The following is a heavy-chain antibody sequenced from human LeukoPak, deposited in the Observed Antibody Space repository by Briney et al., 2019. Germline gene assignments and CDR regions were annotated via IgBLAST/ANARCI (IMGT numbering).Heavy chain of an antibody. D-gene: IGHD6-19*01. Sequence: SVKVSCKASGGTFSSYAISWVRQAPGQGLEWMGGIIPIFGTANYAQKFQGRVTITADKSTSTAYMELSSLRSEDTAVYYCARDGDSSGWYRSYYFDYWGQGTLVTVSS. V-gene: IGHV1-69*06. CDR2: IIPIFGTA. CDR3: ARDGDSSGWYRSYYFDY. CDR1: GGTFSSYA. J-gene: IGHJ4*02.